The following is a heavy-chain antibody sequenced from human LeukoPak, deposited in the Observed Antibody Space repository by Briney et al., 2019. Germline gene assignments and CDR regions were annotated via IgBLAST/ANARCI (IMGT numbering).Heavy chain of an antibody. CDR3: ARGSHYYDSSGIDC. V-gene: IGHV4-59*01. D-gene: IGHD3-22*01. CDR1: GGSISSYY. CDR2: IYYSGST. J-gene: IGHJ4*02. Sequence: PSETLSLTCTVSGGSISSYYRSWIRQPPGKGLEWIGYIYYSGSTNYNPALKSRVTISVDTSKNQFSLKLSSVAAADTAAYYCARGSHYYDSSGIDCWGQGTLVTVSS.